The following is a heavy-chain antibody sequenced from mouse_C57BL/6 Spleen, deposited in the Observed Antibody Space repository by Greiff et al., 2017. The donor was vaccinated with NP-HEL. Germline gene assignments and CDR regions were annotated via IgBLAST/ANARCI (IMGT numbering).Heavy chain of an antibody. D-gene: IGHD1-1*01. V-gene: IGHV1-81*01. J-gene: IGHJ4*01. CDR1: GYTFTSSG. CDR3: ARFTTVVAPYAMDY. Sequence: VKLQESGAELARPGASVKLSCKASGYTFTSSGISWVKQRTGQGLEWIGEIYPRSGHTYYNEKFKGKATLTADKSSSTAYMELRSLTSENAAVYFCARFTTVVAPYAMDYWGQGTSVTVSS. CDR2: IYPRSGHT.